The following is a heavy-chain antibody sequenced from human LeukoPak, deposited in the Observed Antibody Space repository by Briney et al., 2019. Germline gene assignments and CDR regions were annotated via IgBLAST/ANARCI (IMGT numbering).Heavy chain of an antibody. CDR1: GYSISSGYY. Sequence: SETLSLTCTVSGYSISSGYYWGWIRQPPGKGLEWIGSIYHSGSTYYNPSLKSRVTISVDTSKNQFSLKLSSVTAADTAVYYCATAGYSSSWYTWLDPWGQGTLVTVSS. CDR3: ATAGYSSSWYTWLDP. CDR2: IYHSGST. V-gene: IGHV4-38-2*02. D-gene: IGHD6-13*01. J-gene: IGHJ5*02.